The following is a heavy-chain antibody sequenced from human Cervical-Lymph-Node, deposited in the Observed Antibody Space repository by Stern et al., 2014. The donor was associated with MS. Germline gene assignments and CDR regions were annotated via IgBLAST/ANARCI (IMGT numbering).Heavy chain of an antibody. CDR1: GFIFSDYA. Sequence: EDQLVESGGGLVQPGGSLRLSCAASGFIFSDYAMSWVRQAPGKGLEWVSSISGSGGSSYFADFVEGRFTISRDKSNDTLYLQMDSLRDEDTAVYYCAKGARIVGSTEFDHWGQGTLVAVSS. D-gene: IGHD1-26*01. V-gene: IGHV3-23*04. J-gene: IGHJ4*02. CDR3: AKGARIVGSTEFDH. CDR2: ISGSGGSS.